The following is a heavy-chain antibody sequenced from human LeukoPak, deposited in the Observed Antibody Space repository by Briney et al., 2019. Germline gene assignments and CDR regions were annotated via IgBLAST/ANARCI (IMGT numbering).Heavy chain of an antibody. CDR2: IYSGGST. CDR1: GFTVSSNY. CDR3: ARDSSSYYYYYYGMDV. Sequence: PGGSLRLSCAASGFTVSSNYMSWVRQAPGKGLEWVSVIYSGGSTYYADSVKGRFTISRDNSKNTLYLQMNSLRAEDTAVYYCARDSSSYYYYYYGMDVWGQGTTVTVSS. D-gene: IGHD6-13*01. V-gene: IGHV3-66*01. J-gene: IGHJ6*02.